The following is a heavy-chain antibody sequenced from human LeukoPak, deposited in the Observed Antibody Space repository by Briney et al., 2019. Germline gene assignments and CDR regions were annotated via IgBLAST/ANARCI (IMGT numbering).Heavy chain of an antibody. V-gene: IGHV3-74*01. CDR2: INTDGSST. Sequence: QPGGSLRLSCAASGFTFSSSWMHWVRQAPEKGLVWVSRINTDGSSTSYADSVKGRFTISRDNAKNTLYLQMNSLRAEDTAVYYCARDILTGYERSDYWGQGTLVTVSS. CDR1: GFTFSSSW. J-gene: IGHJ4*02. CDR3: ARDILTGYERSDY. D-gene: IGHD3-9*01.